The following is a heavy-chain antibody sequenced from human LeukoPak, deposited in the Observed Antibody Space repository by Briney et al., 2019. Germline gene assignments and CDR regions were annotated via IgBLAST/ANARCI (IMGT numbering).Heavy chain of an antibody. CDR3: ARVDTIFGVVSYFDY. CDR2: ISGSGRTT. D-gene: IGHD3-3*01. Sequence: GGSLRLSCVASEFTFSTYAMNWVRQAPGKGLEWVSGISGSGRTTYYADSVKGRFTISRDNSKNTLYLQMNSLRAEDTAVYYCARVDTIFGVVSYFDYWGQGTLVTVSS. V-gene: IGHV3-23*01. CDR1: EFTFSTYA. J-gene: IGHJ4*02.